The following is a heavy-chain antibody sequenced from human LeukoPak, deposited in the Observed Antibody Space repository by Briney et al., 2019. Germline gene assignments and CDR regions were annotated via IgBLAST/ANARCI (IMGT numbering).Heavy chain of an antibody. Sequence: ASVKVSCKASGGTFSSYANSWVRQAPGQGLEWMGRIIPILGIANYAQKFQGRVTITADKSTSTAYMELSSLRSEDTAVYYCARTNAGYCSSTSCYGVDYYYYGMDVWGQGTTVTVSS. J-gene: IGHJ6*02. D-gene: IGHD2-2*01. CDR1: GGTFSSYA. CDR3: ARTNAGYCSSTSCYGVDYYYYGMDV. V-gene: IGHV1-69*04. CDR2: IIPILGIA.